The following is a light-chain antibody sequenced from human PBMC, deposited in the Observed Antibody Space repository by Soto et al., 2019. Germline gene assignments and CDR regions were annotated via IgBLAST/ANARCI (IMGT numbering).Light chain of an antibody. CDR1: SSNIGAGHE. CDR2: DNS. J-gene: IGLJ1*01. CDR3: QSYDSSLSGYV. V-gene: IGLV1-40*01. Sequence: QSLLTQPPSVSGAPWQRVTISCTGSSSNIGAGHEVHWYQQLPGTAPKLLIYDNSNRPSGVPDRFSGSKSGTSVSLAITGLQAEDEADYYCQSYDSSLSGYVFGTGTKVTVL.